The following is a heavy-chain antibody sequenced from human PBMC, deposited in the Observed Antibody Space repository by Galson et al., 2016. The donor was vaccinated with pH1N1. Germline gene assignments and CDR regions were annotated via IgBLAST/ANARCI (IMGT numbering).Heavy chain of an antibody. J-gene: IGHJ4*02. Sequence: SVKVSCKASGYTFTSYGISWVRQAPGQGLEFMGWVSTSNGNTYFAQKFQGRVTLTTDTSTSTAYMELRSLRSDDTAVYYCARLGASVGGTTYWGQGTLVTVSS. CDR2: VSTSNGNT. D-gene: IGHD6-19*01. CDR3: ARLGASVGGTTY. V-gene: IGHV1-18*01. CDR1: GYTFTSYG.